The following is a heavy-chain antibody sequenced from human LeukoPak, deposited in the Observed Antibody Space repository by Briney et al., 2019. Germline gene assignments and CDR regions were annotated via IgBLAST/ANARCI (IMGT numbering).Heavy chain of an antibody. CDR3: ARMVPPPLYGMDV. Sequence: SETLSLTCTVSGGSISSGGYYWSWIRQHPGKGLEWIGYIYYSGSTYYNPSLKSRVTISVDTSKNQFSLKLSSVTAADTAVHYCARMVPPPLYGMDVWGQGTTVTVSS. CDR2: IYYSGST. J-gene: IGHJ6*02. CDR1: GGSISSGGYY. V-gene: IGHV4-31*03. D-gene: IGHD3-10*01.